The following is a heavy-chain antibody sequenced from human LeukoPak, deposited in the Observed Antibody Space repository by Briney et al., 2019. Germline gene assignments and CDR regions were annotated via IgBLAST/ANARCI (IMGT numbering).Heavy chain of an antibody. J-gene: IGHJ5*01. V-gene: IGHV3-48*03. CDR2: IHSGGTVI. Sequence: GGSLRLSCAASGFTFSSYEMNWVRQAPGKGLEWVSYIHSGGTVIHYADFVKGRFTISRDNAKNSLYLQMNSLRAEDTAVYYCARESPDWFDSWGQGTLVTVSS. CDR1: GFTFSSYE. CDR3: ARESPDWFDS.